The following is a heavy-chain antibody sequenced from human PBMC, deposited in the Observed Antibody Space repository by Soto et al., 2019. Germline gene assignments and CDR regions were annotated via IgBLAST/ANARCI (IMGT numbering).Heavy chain of an antibody. V-gene: IGHV5-51*01. Sequence: SLKISCKVAGYSFTSYWIGWVRQMPGKGLEWMGIIYPGDSDTRYSPSFQGQVTISADKSISTAYLQWSSLKASDTAMYYCARRIIVVVPAAIQAGAFDIWGQGTMVTVSS. CDR2: IYPGDSDT. CDR3: ARRIIVVVPAAIQAGAFDI. D-gene: IGHD2-2*01. J-gene: IGHJ3*02. CDR1: GYSFTSYW.